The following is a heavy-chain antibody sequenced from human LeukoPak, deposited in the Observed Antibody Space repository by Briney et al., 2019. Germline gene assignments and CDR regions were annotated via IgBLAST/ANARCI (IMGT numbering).Heavy chain of an antibody. CDR1: GYSFTSYW. V-gene: IGHV5-51*01. D-gene: IGHD6-13*01. Sequence: GESLKISCKGSGYSFTSYWIGWVRQMPGKGLEWMGIIYPGDSDTRYSPSFQGQVTISADKSISTAYLQWSSLKASDTAMYYCARQPFGVAAAGTEPMDYWGQGTLVTVSS. CDR2: IYPGDSDT. J-gene: IGHJ4*02. CDR3: ARQPFGVAAAGTEPMDY.